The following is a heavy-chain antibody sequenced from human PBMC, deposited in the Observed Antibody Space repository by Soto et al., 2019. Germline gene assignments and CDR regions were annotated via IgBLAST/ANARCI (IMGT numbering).Heavy chain of an antibody. CDR2: IDPSDSYT. D-gene: IGHD6-13*01. CDR3: ASRTIAAAGNYYYYGMDV. CDR1: GYSFTSYW. Sequence: PGESLKISCKGSGYSFTSYWISWVRQMPGKGLEWMGRIDPSDSYTNYSPSFQGHVTISADKSISTAYLQWSSLKASDTAMYYCASRTIAAAGNYYYYGMDVWGQGTMVTVSS. J-gene: IGHJ6*02. V-gene: IGHV5-10-1*01.